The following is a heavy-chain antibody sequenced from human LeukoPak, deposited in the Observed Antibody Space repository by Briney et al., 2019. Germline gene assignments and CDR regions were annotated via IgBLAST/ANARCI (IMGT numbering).Heavy chain of an antibody. CDR1: GGSISSGDYY. CDR3: SRGADIVVVPAAYLDH. V-gene: IGHV4-30-4*08. Sequence: SETLSLTCTVSGGSISSGDYYWSWVRQPPGKGLEWIGYIYYSGSTYYNPSLKSRVTISVDTSKNQFSLKLSSVTAADTAVYYCSRGADIVVVPAAYLDHWGQGTLVTVSS. J-gene: IGHJ4*02. CDR2: IYYSGST. D-gene: IGHD2-2*01.